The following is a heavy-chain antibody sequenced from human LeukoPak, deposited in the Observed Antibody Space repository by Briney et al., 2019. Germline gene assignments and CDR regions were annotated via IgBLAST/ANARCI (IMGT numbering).Heavy chain of an antibody. CDR3: ARRDPLGYFDY. V-gene: IGHV4-34*01. CDR2: INHSGST. CDR1: GGSFSGYY. D-gene: IGHD3-16*01. Sequence: SETLSLTCAVYGGSFSGYYWSWIRQPPGKGLEWIGEINHSGSTNYNPSLKSRVTISVDTSKNQFSLKLSSVTAADTAVCYCARRDPLGYFDYWGQGTLVTVSS. J-gene: IGHJ4*02.